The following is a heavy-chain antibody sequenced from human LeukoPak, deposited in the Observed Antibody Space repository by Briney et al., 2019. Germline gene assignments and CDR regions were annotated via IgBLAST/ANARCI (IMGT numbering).Heavy chain of an antibody. Sequence: GGSLRLSCAASGFTFSSYAMSWVRQAPGKGLEWVSAISGSGGSTYYADSVKSRFTISRDNSKNTLYLQMNSLRAEDTAVYYCAKDLGWGPDAFDIWGQGTMVTVSS. CDR2: ISGSGGST. V-gene: IGHV3-23*01. CDR1: GFTFSSYA. CDR3: AKDLGWGPDAFDI. D-gene: IGHD2-21*02. J-gene: IGHJ3*02.